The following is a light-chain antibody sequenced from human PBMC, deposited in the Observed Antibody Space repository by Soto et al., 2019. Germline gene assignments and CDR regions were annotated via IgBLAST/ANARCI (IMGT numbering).Light chain of an antibody. V-gene: IGLV2-14*01. CDR3: SSYTSSSTGV. Sequence: QSALTQPASVSGSPGQSIIISCTGTSSDVGAYNYVSWYQQHPGKAPKLMIYEVSNRPSGVSDRFSGSRSGNTASLTISGLQAEDESDYYCSSYTSSSTGVFGGGTKLTVL. CDR2: EVS. J-gene: IGLJ3*02. CDR1: SSDVGAYNY.